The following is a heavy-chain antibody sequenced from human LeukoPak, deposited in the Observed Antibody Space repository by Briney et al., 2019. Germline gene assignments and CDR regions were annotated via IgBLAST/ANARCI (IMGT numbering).Heavy chain of an antibody. V-gene: IGHV3-66*01. J-gene: IGHJ4*02. D-gene: IGHD6-13*01. Sequence: GGSLRLSCAASGFTLSSYSMNWVRQAPGKGLEWVSCIYSDGSTYYTDAVKGRFTISRDNSKNMLYLQMNSLRVEDTAVYYCARARSTAAGLFDYWGQGILVIVSS. CDR2: IYSDGST. CDR3: ARARSTAAGLFDY. CDR1: GFTLSSYS.